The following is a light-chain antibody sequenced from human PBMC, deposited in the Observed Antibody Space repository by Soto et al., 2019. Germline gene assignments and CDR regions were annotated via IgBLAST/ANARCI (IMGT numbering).Light chain of an antibody. Sequence: EIVLTQSPATLSLSPGERATLSCRASQSLSSNFLAWYQQKPGQPPRLLIYDSSTRATGFPERFSGSGSGTDLTLEISRVQTDDVGIYYCMQSTQLTPTFGQGTRLEIK. CDR3: MQSTQLTPT. J-gene: IGKJ5*01. CDR1: QSLSSNF. V-gene: IGKV3-20*02. CDR2: DSS.